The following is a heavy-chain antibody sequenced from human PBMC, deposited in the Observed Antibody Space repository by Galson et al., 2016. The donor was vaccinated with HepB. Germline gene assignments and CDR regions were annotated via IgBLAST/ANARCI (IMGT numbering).Heavy chain of an antibody. D-gene: IGHD1-26*01. Sequence: SVKVSCKAYGNYFTTYGFTWVRQAPGQGLEWMGWIGAYNGNTHSAQKFQDRVTLTRNTFTTTVYLELRSLRLDDTAAYYCAAHSGTNSWGRKALDYWGQGTLITDSS. V-gene: IGHV1-18*01. CDR2: IGAYNGNT. CDR3: AAHSGTNSWGRKALDY. J-gene: IGHJ4*02. CDR1: GNYFTTYG.